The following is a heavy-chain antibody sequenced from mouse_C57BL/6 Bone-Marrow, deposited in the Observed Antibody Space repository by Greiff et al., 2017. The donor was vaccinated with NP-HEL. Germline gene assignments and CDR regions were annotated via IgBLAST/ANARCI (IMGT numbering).Heavy chain of an antibody. CDR3: ARSRYYYGSSYWYFDV. V-gene: IGHV1-81*01. Sequence: VQLQESGAELARPGASVKLSCKASGYTFTSYGISWVKQRTGQGLEWIGEIYPRSGNTYYNEKFKGKATLTADKSSSTAYMELRSLTSEDSAVYFCARSRYYYGSSYWYFDVWGTGTTVTVSS. J-gene: IGHJ1*03. D-gene: IGHD1-1*01. CDR1: GYTFTSYG. CDR2: IYPRSGNT.